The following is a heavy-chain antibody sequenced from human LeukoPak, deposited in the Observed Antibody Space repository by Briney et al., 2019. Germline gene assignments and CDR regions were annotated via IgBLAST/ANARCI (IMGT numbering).Heavy chain of an antibody. Sequence: PGGSLRLACATSGFTFSIYAMTWVSQAPGKGLEWVSTISGSGGSTYYADSVKGRFTISRDNSKNTLYLQMNSLRAEDTAVYYCAKDHTPYGSGSSYFDYWGQGTLVTVSS. V-gene: IGHV3-23*01. CDR1: GFTFSIYA. D-gene: IGHD3-10*01. CDR3: AKDHTPYGSGSSYFDY. CDR2: ISGSGGST. J-gene: IGHJ4*02.